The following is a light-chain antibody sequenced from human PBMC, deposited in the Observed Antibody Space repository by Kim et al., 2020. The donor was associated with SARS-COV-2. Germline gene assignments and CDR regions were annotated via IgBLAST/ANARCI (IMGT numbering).Light chain of an antibody. CDR2: AAS. J-gene: IGKJ1*01. CDR1: QGSQNN. V-gene: IGKV1-16*01. CDR3: QQYDVYPRT. Sequence: SAAVGDRVLIPCRASQGSQNNLVWFQQKPAKAPKSQICAASSLERGVTSRLSGSVSGTEFTHTIRSVQPEDYATYYYQQYDVYPRTFG.